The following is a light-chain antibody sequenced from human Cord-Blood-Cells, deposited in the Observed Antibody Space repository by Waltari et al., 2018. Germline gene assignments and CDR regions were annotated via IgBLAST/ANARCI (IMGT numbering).Light chain of an antibody. CDR3: QKYNSAPLT. CDR2: AAS. Sequence: DLQTNQAPSSMSASVGARVTITSRASQGISNYLSWYQQKPGKVPKLLIYAASTLQSGVPSRFSGSGAGTDFTLTISSLQPEDVATYYCQKYNSAPLTFGGGTRVEIK. J-gene: IGKJ4*01. CDR1: QGISNY. V-gene: IGKV1-27*01.